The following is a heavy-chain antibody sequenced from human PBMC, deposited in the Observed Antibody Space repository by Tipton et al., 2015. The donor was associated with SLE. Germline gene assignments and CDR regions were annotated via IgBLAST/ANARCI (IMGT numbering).Heavy chain of an antibody. CDR1: GGSISSHY. Sequence: TLSLTCTVSGGSISSHYWSWIRQPPGKGLEWIGYIYYSGSTNYNPSLKSRVTISVDTSKNQFSLKLSSVTAADTAVYYCAGARDTMIVVVITNWGQGTLVTVSS. CDR2: IYYSGST. J-gene: IGHJ4*02. CDR3: AGARDTMIVVVITN. D-gene: IGHD3-22*01. V-gene: IGHV4-59*11.